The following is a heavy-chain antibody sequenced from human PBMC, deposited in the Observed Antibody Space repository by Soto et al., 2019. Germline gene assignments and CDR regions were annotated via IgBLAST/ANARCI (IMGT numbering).Heavy chain of an antibody. J-gene: IGHJ5*02. CDR3: ARDLYGDNNWLPFGP. Sequence: QVQLVQSGAEVKKPGSSVKVSCKASGGTFSSYTISWVRQAPGQGLEWMGRIIPILGIANYAQKFQGRVTIXADRSXXTAYMELSSLRSEDTAVYYCARDLYGDNNWLPFGPWGQGTLVTVSS. D-gene: IGHD1-1*01. V-gene: IGHV1-69*08. CDR1: GGTFSSYT. CDR2: IIPILGIA.